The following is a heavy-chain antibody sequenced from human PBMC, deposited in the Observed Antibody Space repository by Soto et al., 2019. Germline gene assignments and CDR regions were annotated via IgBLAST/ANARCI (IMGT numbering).Heavy chain of an antibody. CDR1: GFTFSSYA. Sequence: QVQLVESGGGVVQPGRSLRLSCAVSGFTFSSYAMHWVRQAPGKGLEWVAVISYDGSNKYYADSVKGRFTISRDNSKNTLYLEINSLRAEDTAGYYCARELERHFDLWGRGTLVTVSS. J-gene: IGHJ2*01. V-gene: IGHV3-30-3*01. CDR2: ISYDGSNK. D-gene: IGHD1-1*01. CDR3: ARELERHFDL.